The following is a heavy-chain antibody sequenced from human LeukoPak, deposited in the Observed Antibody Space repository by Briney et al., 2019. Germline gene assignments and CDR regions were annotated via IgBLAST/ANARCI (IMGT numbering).Heavy chain of an antibody. CDR3: AKGARRWLQYGVAFDI. Sequence: GGSLRLSCAASGFTFSSYAMSWVRQAPGKGLEWVSAISGSGGSTYYADSVKGRFTISRDNSKNTLYLQMNSLRAEDTAVYYCAKGARRWLQYGVAFDIWGQGTMVTVSS. CDR1: GFTFSSYA. CDR2: ISGSGGST. D-gene: IGHD5-24*01. V-gene: IGHV3-23*01. J-gene: IGHJ3*02.